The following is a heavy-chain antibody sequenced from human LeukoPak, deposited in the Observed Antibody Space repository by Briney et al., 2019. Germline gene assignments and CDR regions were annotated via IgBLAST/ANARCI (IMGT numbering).Heavy chain of an antibody. CDR1: GYSISSGYY. CDR3: ARERGYCSSTSCYTIFDY. Sequence: SETLSLTCTVSGYSISSGYYWGWIRQPPGKGLEWIGSIYHSGSTYYNPSLKSRVTISVDTSKNQFSLKLSSVTAADTAVYYCARERGYCSSTSCYTIFDYWGQGTLVTVSS. CDR2: IYHSGST. V-gene: IGHV4-38-2*02. D-gene: IGHD2-2*02. J-gene: IGHJ4*02.